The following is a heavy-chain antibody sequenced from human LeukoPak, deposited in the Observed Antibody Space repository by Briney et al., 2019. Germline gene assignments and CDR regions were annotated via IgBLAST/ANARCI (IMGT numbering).Heavy chain of an antibody. CDR1: GFTFSSYS. V-gene: IGHV3-21*01. D-gene: IGHD3-22*01. J-gene: IGHJ4*02. CDR2: ISSSSSYT. Sequence: GGSLRLSCAASGFTFSSYSMNWVRQAPGKGLEWVSSISSSSSYTYYADSVKGRFIISRDNAKNSLYLQMNSLRAVDTAVYYCASAVGITMIVPGYWGQGTLVTVSS. CDR3: ASAVGITMIVPGY.